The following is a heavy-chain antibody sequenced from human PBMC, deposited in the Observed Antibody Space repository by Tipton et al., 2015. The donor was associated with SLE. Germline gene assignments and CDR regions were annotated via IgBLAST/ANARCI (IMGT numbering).Heavy chain of an antibody. CDR2: IHYTGIT. V-gene: IGHV4-59*01. J-gene: IGHJ2*01. CDR1: GGSINEYY. CDR3: ARGDSADL. Sequence: TLSLTCTVSGGSINEYYWSWIRQAPGKGLEWIGFIHYTGITNYSPSLKSRVSTSVDTSKNQFSLKLTSVTAADTAFYYCARGDSADLWGRGTLVTVSS. D-gene: IGHD3-16*01.